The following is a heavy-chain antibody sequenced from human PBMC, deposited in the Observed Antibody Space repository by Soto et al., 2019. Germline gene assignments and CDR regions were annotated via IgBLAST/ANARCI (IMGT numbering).Heavy chain of an antibody. D-gene: IGHD2-15*01. CDR1: GFTFSSYA. V-gene: IGHV3-23*01. J-gene: IGHJ3*02. Sequence: EVQLLESGGGLVQPGGSLRLSCAASGFTFSSYAMSWVRQAPGKGLEWVSDISGSGGSTYYANSVKGRFTISIDNYKNTLYLQMNSLRAEDTAVYYCAKASPGYCSGGSCYASDAFDMWGQGTVVTVSA. CDR3: AKASPGYCSGGSCYASDAFDM. CDR2: ISGSGGST.